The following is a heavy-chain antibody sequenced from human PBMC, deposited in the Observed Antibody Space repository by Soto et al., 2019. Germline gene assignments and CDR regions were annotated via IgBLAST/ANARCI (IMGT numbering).Heavy chain of an antibody. D-gene: IGHD6-6*01. CDR3: ARRGKGAQQIARIHDAFDI. V-gene: IGHV1-69*01. CDR1: GGTFSSYA. CDR2: IIPIFGTA. J-gene: IGHJ3*02. Sequence: PGGSLRLSCAASGGTFSSYAISWVRQAPGQGLEWMGGIIPIFGTANYAQKFQGRVTITADESTSTAYMELSSLRSEDTAVYYCARRGKGAQQIARIHDAFDIWGQGTMVTVSS.